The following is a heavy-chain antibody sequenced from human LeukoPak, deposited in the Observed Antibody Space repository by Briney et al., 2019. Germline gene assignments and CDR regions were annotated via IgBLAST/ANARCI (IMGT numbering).Heavy chain of an antibody. Sequence: GESLRLSCAASGFTFSSYAMSWVRQAPGKGLEWVSSISGSGDNTYYADSVKDRFSISRDNSKTTVSLQMNSLRAEDTAVYYCAKGRGTAVTSAANYWGQGTLVTVPS. J-gene: IGHJ4*02. CDR3: AKGRGTAVTSAANY. D-gene: IGHD4-17*01. CDR2: ISGSGDNT. CDR1: GFTFSSYA. V-gene: IGHV3-23*01.